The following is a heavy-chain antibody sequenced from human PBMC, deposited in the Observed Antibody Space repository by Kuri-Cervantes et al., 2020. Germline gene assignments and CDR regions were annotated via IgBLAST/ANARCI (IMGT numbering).Heavy chain of an antibody. Sequence: ASVKVSCKASGYTFTSYDINWVRQATGQGLEWMGWMSPNSGNTGYAQKFQGRVTMTRNTSISTAYMELSSLRSEDTAVYYCARYREITMVRGVIITGSYYYYGMDVWGQGTTVTVSS. V-gene: IGHV1-8*01. CDR2: MSPNSGNT. CDR1: GYTFTSYD. CDR3: ARYREITMVRGVIITGSYYYYGMDV. J-gene: IGHJ6*02. D-gene: IGHD3-10*01.